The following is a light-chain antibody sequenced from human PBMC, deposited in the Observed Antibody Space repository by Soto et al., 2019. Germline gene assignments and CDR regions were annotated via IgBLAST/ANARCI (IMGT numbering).Light chain of an antibody. Sequence: SSELTQPPSVSVSPGQTASITCSGNKLGEKYACWYQQKPGQSPVRVIYQDNKRPSGIPERFSGSNSGNTATLTISGTQAVDEADYYCQAWDSSTVLFGGGTKVTVL. CDR1: KLGEKY. V-gene: IGLV3-1*01. CDR3: QAWDSSTVL. J-gene: IGLJ2*01. CDR2: QDN.